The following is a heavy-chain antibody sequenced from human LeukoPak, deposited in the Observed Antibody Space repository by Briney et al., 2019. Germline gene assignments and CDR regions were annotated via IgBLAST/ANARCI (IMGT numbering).Heavy chain of an antibody. D-gene: IGHD3-10*02. J-gene: IGHJ5*02. CDR3: ARAELLRSCGFDP. Sequence: ASVKVSCKASGYTFTSYYMHWVRQAPGQGLGWMGIINPSGGSTSYAQKFQGRVTMTRDMSTSTVYMELSSLRSEDTAVYYCARAELLRSCGFDPWGQGTLVTVSS. CDR1: GYTFTSYY. CDR2: INPSGGST. V-gene: IGHV1-46*01.